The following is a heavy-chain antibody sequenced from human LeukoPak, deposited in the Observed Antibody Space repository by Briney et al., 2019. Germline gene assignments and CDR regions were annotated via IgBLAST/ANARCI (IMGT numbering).Heavy chain of an antibody. V-gene: IGHV1-18*01. D-gene: IGHD6-6*01. CDR2: ISAYNGNT. CDR3: ARDSFELISESLDLPGGIAARADAAY. Sequence: GASVKVSCKASGYTFTSYGISWVRQAPGQGLEWMGWISAYNGNTNYAQKLQGRVTMTTDTSTSTAYMELRSLRSDDTAVYYCARDSFELISESLDLPGGIAARADAAYWGQGTLVTVSS. J-gene: IGHJ4*02. CDR1: GYTFTSYG.